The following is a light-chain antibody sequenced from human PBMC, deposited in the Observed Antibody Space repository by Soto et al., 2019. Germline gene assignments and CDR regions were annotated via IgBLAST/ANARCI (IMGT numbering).Light chain of an antibody. J-gene: IGKJ5*01. V-gene: IGKV3-20*01. CDR1: QSVSSTY. CDR2: RAS. Sequence: EIVLTQSPGTLSLSPGERATLSCRASQSVSSTYLAWYQQQPGQAPRLLIYRASTRATGIPDRFSGSGSGTDFTLTISRLEPEDFAVYYCHQYGSSPPITFGQGTRLEIK. CDR3: HQYGSSPPIT.